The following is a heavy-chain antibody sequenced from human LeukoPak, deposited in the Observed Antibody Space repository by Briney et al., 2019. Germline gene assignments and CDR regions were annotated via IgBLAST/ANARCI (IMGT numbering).Heavy chain of an antibody. V-gene: IGHV4-34*01. D-gene: IGHD3-10*01. CDR2: INHSGST. J-gene: IGHJ4*02. Sequence: SETLSLTCAVYGGSFSGYYWSWIRQPPGKGLEWIGEINHSGSTNYNPPLKSRVTISVDTSKNQFSLKLSSVTAADTAVYYCARGPGVGIDYWGQGTLVTVSS. CDR1: GGSFSGYY. CDR3: ARGPGVGIDY.